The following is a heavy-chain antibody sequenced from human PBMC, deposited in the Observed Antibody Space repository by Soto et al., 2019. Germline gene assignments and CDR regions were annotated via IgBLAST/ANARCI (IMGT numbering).Heavy chain of an antibody. CDR3: ARHGTGYCSGGSCDKYYYYYYGMDV. Sequence: HGESLKISCKGSGYSFTSYWIGWVRQMPGKGLEWMGIIYPGDSDTRYSPSFQGQVTISADKSISTAYLQWSSLKASDTAMYYCARHGTGYCSGGSCDKYYYYYYGMDVWGQGTTVTVSS. CDR2: IYPGDSDT. D-gene: IGHD2-15*01. CDR1: GYSFTSYW. V-gene: IGHV5-51*01. J-gene: IGHJ6*02.